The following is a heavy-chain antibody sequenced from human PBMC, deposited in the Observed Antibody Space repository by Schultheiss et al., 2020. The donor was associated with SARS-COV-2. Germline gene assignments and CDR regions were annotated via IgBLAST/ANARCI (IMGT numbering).Heavy chain of an antibody. CDR3: AREGSVVITYDAFDI. V-gene: IGHV3-23*01. CDR2: ISGSGGST. D-gene: IGHD3-22*01. CDR1: GFTFSSYA. Sequence: GGSLRLSCAASGFTFSSYAMSWVRQAPGKGLEWVSAISGSGGSTYYADSVKGRFTISRDNAKNSLYLQMNSLRAEDTAVYYCAREGSVVITYDAFDIWGQGTMVTVSS. J-gene: IGHJ3*02.